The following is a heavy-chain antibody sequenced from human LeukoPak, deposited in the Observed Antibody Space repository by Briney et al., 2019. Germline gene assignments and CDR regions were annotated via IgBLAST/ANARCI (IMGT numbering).Heavy chain of an antibody. Sequence: GGSLRLSCAASGFTFSSYSMSWVRQVPGKGLEWVSVIGSGGSGGTSYADSVRGRFTMSRDNSKDTLFLQMNSLRAEDTAVYYCAKRGCDTTTCSYYFDYWGRGTLVTVSS. J-gene: IGHJ4*02. D-gene: IGHD2-2*01. CDR1: GFTFSSYS. CDR2: IGSGGSGGT. CDR3: AKRGCDTTTCSYYFDY. V-gene: IGHV3-23*01.